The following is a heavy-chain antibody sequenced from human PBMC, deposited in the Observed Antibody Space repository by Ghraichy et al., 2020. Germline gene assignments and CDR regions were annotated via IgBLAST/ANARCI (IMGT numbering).Heavy chain of an antibody. CDR1: GFLFSSYW. Sequence: GGSLRLSCEASGFLFSSYWVHWVRQAPGKGLVWVSFSNDDGTITNSADSVKGRFTSSRDNAKNTLYLEMKSLRVEDTAVYYCTRGLGGYGAFDTWGQGTMVTVSS. CDR3: TRGLGGYGAFDT. CDR2: SNDDGTIT. V-gene: IGHV3-74*01. D-gene: IGHD3-22*01. J-gene: IGHJ3*02.